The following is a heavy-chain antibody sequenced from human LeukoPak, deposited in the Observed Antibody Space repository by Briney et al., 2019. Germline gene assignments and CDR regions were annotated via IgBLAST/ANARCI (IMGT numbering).Heavy chain of an antibody. CDR3: ARFYDRRDRYYFDY. D-gene: IGHD5-24*01. J-gene: IGHJ4*02. CDR2: IYYSGST. V-gene: IGHV4-59*01. CDR1: GGSISSYY. Sequence: SETLSLTCTVSGGSISSYYWSWIRQPPGKGLEWIGYIYYSGSTNYNPSLKSRVTISVDTSKNQFSLKLSSVTAADTAVYYCARFYDRRDRYYFDYWGQGTLVTASS.